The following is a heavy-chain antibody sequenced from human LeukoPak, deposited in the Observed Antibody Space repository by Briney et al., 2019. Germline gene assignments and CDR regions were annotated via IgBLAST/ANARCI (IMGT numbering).Heavy chain of an antibody. D-gene: IGHD3-22*01. CDR3: ARPNKDYDSSGYYGAFDI. V-gene: IGHV4-59*05. Sequence: SETLSLTCTVSGGSISSYYWSWIRQPPGKGLEWIGSIYYSGSTYYNPSLKSRVTISVDTSKNQFSLKLSSVTAADTAVYYCARPNKDYDSSGYYGAFDIWGQGTMVTVSS. CDR2: IYYSGST. CDR1: GGSISSYY. J-gene: IGHJ3*02.